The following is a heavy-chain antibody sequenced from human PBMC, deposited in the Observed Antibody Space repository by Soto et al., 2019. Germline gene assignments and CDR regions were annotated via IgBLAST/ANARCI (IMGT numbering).Heavy chain of an antibody. CDR1: GDSVSSVGFH. CDR3: ARAPVGLDTISYFDY. J-gene: IGHJ4*02. D-gene: IGHD3-3*01. CDR2: IYNGGST. Sequence: LSLTCTVSGDSVSSVGFHWAWLRRPPGKGLEWIGYIYNGGSTYYRPSLESRMHMSLGATRNHYSLRLTSVTAADTAVYFCARAPVGLDTISYFDYWGQGKLVTVS. V-gene: IGHV4-30-4*01.